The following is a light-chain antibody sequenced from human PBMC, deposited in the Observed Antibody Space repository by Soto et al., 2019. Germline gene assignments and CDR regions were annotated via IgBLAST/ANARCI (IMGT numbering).Light chain of an antibody. J-gene: IGKJ1*01. CDR1: QSVSSNL. V-gene: IGKV3-20*01. Sequence: AVTQSPGTLPLPRGERATLCWRASQSVSSNLLAWYQEKPGQAPRLLIYGASSRATGIPDRFSGSGSGTDFTPTISRLQPEDFAVYYCHYYDKWPPGTSGQGTKVDIK. CDR2: GAS. CDR3: HYYDKWPPGT.